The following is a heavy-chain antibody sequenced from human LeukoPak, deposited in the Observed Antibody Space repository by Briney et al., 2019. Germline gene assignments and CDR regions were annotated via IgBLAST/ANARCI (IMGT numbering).Heavy chain of an antibody. CDR3: AKVQYSSSWYLIDY. Sequence: GGSLRLSCAASGFTFSSYGVHWVRQAPGKGLEWVAFIRYDGSNKYYADSVKGRFTISRDNSKNTLYLQMNSLRAEDTAVYYCAKVQYSSSWYLIDYWGQGTLVTVSS. CDR1: GFTFSSYG. D-gene: IGHD6-13*01. J-gene: IGHJ4*02. V-gene: IGHV3-30*02. CDR2: IRYDGSNK.